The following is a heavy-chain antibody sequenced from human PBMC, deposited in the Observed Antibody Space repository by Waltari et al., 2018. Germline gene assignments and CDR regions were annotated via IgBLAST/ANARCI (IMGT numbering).Heavy chain of an antibody. V-gene: IGHV4-4*07. Sequence: QVQLQESDPGLVKPSETLSLTCPVSGGSISSYYWSWIRQPAGKGLEGIGRIYTSGSTNSNPSHKSRVTMSVDTSKNQFSLKLSSVTAADTAVYYCARDSSSWYFDYFDYWGQGTLVTVSS. J-gene: IGHJ4*02. CDR3: ARDSSSWYFDYFDY. D-gene: IGHD6-13*01. CDR2: IYTSGST. CDR1: GGSISSYY.